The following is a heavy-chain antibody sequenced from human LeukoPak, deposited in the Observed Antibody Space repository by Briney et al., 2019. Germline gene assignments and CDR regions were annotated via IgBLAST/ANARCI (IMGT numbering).Heavy chain of an antibody. V-gene: IGHV1-2*02. J-gene: IGHJ6*02. CDR1: GYTYTGYY. D-gene: IGHD3-22*01. CDR3: ARDRTYYYDSSGFPSPEGCMDV. CDR2: IHPNSGGI. Sequence: ASVKVSCKASGYTYTGYYMHWVRQAPGQGLEWMGWIHPNSGGINNAQTLQGRVTMTRDTSISTAYMELSRLRADDTAVYYCARDRTYYYDSSGFPSPEGCMDVWGQGTTVTVSS.